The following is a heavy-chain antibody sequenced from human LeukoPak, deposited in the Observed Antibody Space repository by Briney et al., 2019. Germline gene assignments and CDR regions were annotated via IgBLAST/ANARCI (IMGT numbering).Heavy chain of an antibody. CDR3: AKAPYYYYGMDV. CDR2: ISWNSGSI. V-gene: IGHV3-9*01. J-gene: IGHJ6*02. CDR1: GFTFDDYA. Sequence: GGSLRLSCAASGFTFDDYAMHWVRQAPGKGLEWVSGISWNSGSIGYADSVKGRFTISRDNAKNSLYLQMNSLRAEDTALYYCAKAPYYYYGMDVWGQGTTVTVPS.